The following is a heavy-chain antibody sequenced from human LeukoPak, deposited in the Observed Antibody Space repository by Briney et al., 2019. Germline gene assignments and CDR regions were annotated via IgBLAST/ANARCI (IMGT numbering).Heavy chain of an antibody. V-gene: IGHV4-39*07. CDR2: IYFSGST. Sequence: SETLSLTCIVSGISISSSSYYWGWIRQPPGKGLEWIGNIYFSGSTSYNPSLKSRVTISVDTSKNQFSLKLSSVTAADTAVYYCASLKYGDYRSALQHWGQGTLVTVSS. D-gene: IGHD4-17*01. CDR3: ASLKYGDYRSALQH. J-gene: IGHJ1*01. CDR1: GISISSSSYY.